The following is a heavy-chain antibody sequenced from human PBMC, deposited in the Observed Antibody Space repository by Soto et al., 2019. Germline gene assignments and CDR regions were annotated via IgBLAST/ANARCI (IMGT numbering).Heavy chain of an antibody. CDR3: AKRVCRTCIVGAVDY. CDR1: GFTFSSYA. CDR2: ISGSGGST. J-gene: IGHJ4*02. V-gene: IGHV3-23*01. D-gene: IGHD1-26*01. Sequence: PGGSLRLSCAASGFTFSSYAMSWVRQAPGKGLEWVSAISGSGGSTYYADSVKGRFTISRDNSKNTLYLQMNSLRAEDTAVYYCAKRVCRTCIVGAVDYWGQGTLVTVSS.